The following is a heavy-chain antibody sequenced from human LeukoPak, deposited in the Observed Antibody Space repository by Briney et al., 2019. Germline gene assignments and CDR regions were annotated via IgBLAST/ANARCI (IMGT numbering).Heavy chain of an antibody. CDR2: INPNSGGT. Sequence: ASVKVSCKASGYAFSDYYMHWVRQAPGQGLEWMGWINPNSGGTKYAQKFQGRVTMTRDTSINTDCMEVSRPRSDDTAVYYCARDFDGGYGLFDYWGQGTLVTVSS. V-gene: IGHV1-2*02. D-gene: IGHD2-15*01. CDR3: ARDFDGGYGLFDY. CDR1: GYAFSDYY. J-gene: IGHJ4*02.